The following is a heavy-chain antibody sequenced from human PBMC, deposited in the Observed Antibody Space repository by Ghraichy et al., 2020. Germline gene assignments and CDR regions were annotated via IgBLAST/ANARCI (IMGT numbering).Heavy chain of an antibody. CDR2: IYHSGST. Sequence: SETLSLTCAVSGGSISSGGYSWSWIRQPPGKGLEWIGYIYHSGSTYYNPSLKSRVTISVDRSKNQFSLKLSSVTAADTAVYYCARVSYYYDCWGQGTLVTVSS. CDR1: GGSISSGGYS. CDR3: ARVSYYYDC. V-gene: IGHV4-30-2*01. J-gene: IGHJ4*02.